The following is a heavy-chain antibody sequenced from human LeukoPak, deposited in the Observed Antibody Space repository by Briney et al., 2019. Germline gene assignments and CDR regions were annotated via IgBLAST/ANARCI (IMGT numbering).Heavy chain of an antibody. V-gene: IGHV4-38-2*01. CDR2: IYHSGST. CDR3: ARSFTFDYMDV. CDR1: GYSISSDYY. J-gene: IGHJ6*03. Sequence: SETLSLTCAVSGYSISSDYYWGWIRQPPGKGLEWIGSIYHSGSTYYNPSLKSRVTTSVDTSKNQFSLKLSSVTAADTAVYYCARSFTFDYMDVWGKGTTVTVSS. D-gene: IGHD2/OR15-2a*01.